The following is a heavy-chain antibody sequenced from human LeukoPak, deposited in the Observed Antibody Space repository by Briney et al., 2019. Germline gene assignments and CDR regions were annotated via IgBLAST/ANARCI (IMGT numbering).Heavy chain of an antibody. D-gene: IGHD2-15*01. V-gene: IGHV1-69*01. J-gene: IGHJ4*02. CDR2: IIPIFGTA. Sequence: SVKVTCKASGGTFSSYAISWVRQAPGQGLEWMGGIIPIFGTANYAQKFQGRVTITADESTSTAYMELSSLRSEDTAVYYCARVVAATTYYFDYWGQGTLVTVSS. CDR3: ARVVAATTYYFDY. CDR1: GGTFSSYA.